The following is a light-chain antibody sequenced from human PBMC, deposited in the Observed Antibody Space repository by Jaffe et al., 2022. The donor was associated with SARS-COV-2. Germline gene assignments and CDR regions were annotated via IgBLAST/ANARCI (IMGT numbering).Light chain of an antibody. Sequence: DIQLTQSPSFLSASVGDRVTITCRASQGISSYLAWYQQKPEKAPKLLIYAATTLQSGVPSRFSGSGSGTEFTLTISSLQPEDFATYYCQQLNSYSRFTFGPGTKVDIK. CDR2: AAT. CDR1: QGISSY. CDR3: QQLNSYSRFT. J-gene: IGKJ3*01. V-gene: IGKV1-9*01.